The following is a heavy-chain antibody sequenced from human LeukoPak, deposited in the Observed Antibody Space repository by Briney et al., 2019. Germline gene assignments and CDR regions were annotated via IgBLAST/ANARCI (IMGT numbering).Heavy chain of an antibody. Sequence: GGSLRLSCAASGFTFSSYGMHWVRQAPGKGLEWVAVIWYDGSNKYYADSVKGRFTISRDNSKNTLYLQMNSLRAEDTAVYYCAGDSVTTGYFFDYWGQGTLVTVSS. J-gene: IGHJ4*02. D-gene: IGHD4-17*01. CDR3: AGDSVTTGYFFDY. CDR1: GFTFSSYG. V-gene: IGHV3-33*01. CDR2: IWYDGSNK.